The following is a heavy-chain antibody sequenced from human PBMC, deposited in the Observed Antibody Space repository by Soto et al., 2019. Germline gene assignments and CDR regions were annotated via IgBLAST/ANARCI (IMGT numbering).Heavy chain of an antibody. D-gene: IGHD2-21*01. V-gene: IGHV3-23*01. CDR3: VKDQTGDLVWYFNL. Sequence: EMRLLQSGGGVGQTGGSLRLSCATSGFDFGRYAINWVSQATGEGLERDGSISAGDAKTHYSDSVKGRFTISSDSSTNTVFLQMDTLRPEDTAVYYCVKDQTGDLVWYFNLWGRGTQVTVSS. J-gene: IGHJ2*01. CDR2: ISAGDAKT. CDR1: GFDFGRYA.